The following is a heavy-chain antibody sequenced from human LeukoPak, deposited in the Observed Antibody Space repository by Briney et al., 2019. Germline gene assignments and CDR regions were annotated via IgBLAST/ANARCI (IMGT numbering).Heavy chain of an antibody. Sequence: ASAKVSCKTSGYTFTHYYMHWVRQAPGQGLEWMGIINPSGGSTSYAQKFQGRVTLTRDTSTSTVYMELSSLSSEDTAVYYCARDEGPPRYNWNYGGPDFWGQGTLVTVLS. CDR1: GYTFTHYY. J-gene: IGHJ4*02. V-gene: IGHV1-46*01. CDR3: ARDEGPPRYNWNYGGPDF. CDR2: INPSGGST. D-gene: IGHD1-7*01.